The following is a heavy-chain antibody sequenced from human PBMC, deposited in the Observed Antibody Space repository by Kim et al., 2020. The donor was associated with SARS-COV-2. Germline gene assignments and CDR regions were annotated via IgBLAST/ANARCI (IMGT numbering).Heavy chain of an antibody. V-gene: IGHV4-59*09. CDR3: ARGGQYTTTFDS. Sequence: TLHNPPVKSRLTISVDTSKNQFFLNLNSVTTADTAIYYCARGGQYTTTFDSWGQGTLVTVSS. D-gene: IGHD2-2*02. CDR2: T. J-gene: IGHJ4*02.